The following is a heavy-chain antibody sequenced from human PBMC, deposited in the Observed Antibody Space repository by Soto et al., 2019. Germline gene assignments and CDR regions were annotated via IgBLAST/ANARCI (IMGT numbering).Heavy chain of an antibody. V-gene: IGHV1-46*03. J-gene: IGHJ6*03. CDR2: INPSGGST. Sequence: ASVKVSCKASGYTFTSYYMHWVRQAPVQGLEWMGIINPSGGSTSYAQKFQGRVTMTRDTSTSTVYMELSSLRSEDTAVYYCARDYPAAGLTSYMDVWGKGTTVTSP. CDR1: GYTFTSYY. CDR3: ARDYPAAGLTSYMDV. D-gene: IGHD6-13*01.